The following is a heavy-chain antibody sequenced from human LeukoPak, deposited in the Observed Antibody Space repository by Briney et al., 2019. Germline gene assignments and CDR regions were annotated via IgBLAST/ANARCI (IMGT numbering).Heavy chain of an antibody. V-gene: IGHV3-30*02. J-gene: IGHJ4*02. D-gene: IGHD6-19*01. CDR2: TRYDGSNK. CDR3: ARCNGQWPNDYLDY. CDR1: GFTFSSYG. Sequence: PGGSLRLSCAASGFTFSSYGMHWVRQAPDKGLEWVAFTRYDGSNKYYVDSVKGRFTISRDSSKNTLYLQMNSLTAEDTAVYYCARCNGQWPNDYLDYWGQGTLVTVSS.